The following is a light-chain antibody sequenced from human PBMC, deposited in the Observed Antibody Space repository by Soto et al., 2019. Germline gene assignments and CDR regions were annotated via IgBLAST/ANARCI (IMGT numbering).Light chain of an antibody. Sequence: TQSPGTLSLSPGERATLSCRASQSVSSNLAWHQQKPGQAPRLLIYDASSRATGIPDRFSGGGSGTDFTLTISRLEPEDFAVYYCQQFSSYPLTFGGGTKVDIK. CDR1: QSVSSN. CDR2: DAS. J-gene: IGKJ4*01. CDR3: QQFSSYPLT. V-gene: IGKV3-20*01.